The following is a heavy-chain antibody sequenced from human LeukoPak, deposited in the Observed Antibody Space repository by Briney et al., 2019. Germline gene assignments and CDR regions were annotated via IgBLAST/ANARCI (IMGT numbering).Heavy chain of an antibody. CDR3: AREGGRGYRQSGIDY. CDR2: MNPKSGDT. J-gene: IGHJ4*02. CDR1: GYSFTGYY. V-gene: IGHV1-2*06. D-gene: IGHD5-18*01. Sequence: ASVKVSCKTSGYSFTGYYMHWVRQAPGQGLEWMGRMNPKSGDTNYAQKFQGRVTMTRDTSINTAYMELSSLRSEDTAVYYCAREGGRGYRQSGIDYWGQGTLVTVSS.